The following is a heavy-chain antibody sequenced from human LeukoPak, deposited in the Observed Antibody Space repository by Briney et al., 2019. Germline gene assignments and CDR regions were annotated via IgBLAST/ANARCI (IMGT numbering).Heavy chain of an antibody. Sequence: SSETLSLTCTVSGGPISSDGYYWSWIRQHPGKGLEWIGAIYYTGSTYYNPSLKSRATISVDTSKNHFSLKLTSVTAADTAVYYCARGTGGAAAADFDPWGQGTLVTVSS. V-gene: IGHV4-31*03. CDR3: ARGTGGAAAADFDP. CDR1: GGPISSDGYY. CDR2: IYYTGST. D-gene: IGHD6-13*01. J-gene: IGHJ5*02.